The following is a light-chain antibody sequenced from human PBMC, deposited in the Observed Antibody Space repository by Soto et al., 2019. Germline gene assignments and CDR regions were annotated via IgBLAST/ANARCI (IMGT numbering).Light chain of an antibody. V-gene: IGKV1-8*01. CDR2: AAS. CDR1: QGISSY. CDR3: QHYYSYPYT. J-gene: IGKJ2*01. Sequence: AIRMTQSPSSLSASTGDRVTITCRASQGISSYLAWYQQKPGKAPKLLIYAASTLQSGVPSRFSGSGFGTDFTLTFSFLQSEDFATYYCQHYYSYPYTFGQGTKVDI.